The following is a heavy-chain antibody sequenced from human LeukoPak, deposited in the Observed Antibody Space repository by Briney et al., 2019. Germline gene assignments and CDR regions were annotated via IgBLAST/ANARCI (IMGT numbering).Heavy chain of an antibody. CDR1: GFTVSSNH. J-gene: IGHJ2*01. Sequence: GGSLRLSCAVSGFTVSSNHMSWVRKAPGKGLEWVSVFYSGGDTHYAGSVKGRFTISRDNSKNTLYLQMNSLRAEDTAVYYCARDSTGYWYFDLWGRGTLVSVSS. D-gene: IGHD3-3*02. CDR3: ARDSTGYWYFDL. V-gene: IGHV3-53*01. CDR2: FYSGGDT.